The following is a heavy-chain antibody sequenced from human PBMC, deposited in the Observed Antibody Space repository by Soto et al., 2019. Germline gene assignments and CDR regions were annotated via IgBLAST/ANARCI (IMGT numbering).Heavy chain of an antibody. D-gene: IGHD5-12*01. V-gene: IGHV4-31*03. Sequence: QVQLQESGPGLVKPSQTLSLTCTVSGGSISSGGYYWSWIRQHPGKGLEWIGYIYYSGSTYYNPSLKSRVTISVHTSKNQFSLKLSSVTAADTAVYYCALSRGDGYNPGDFDYWGQGTLVTVSS. CDR1: GGSISSGGYY. CDR3: ALSRGDGYNPGDFDY. J-gene: IGHJ4*02. CDR2: IYYSGST.